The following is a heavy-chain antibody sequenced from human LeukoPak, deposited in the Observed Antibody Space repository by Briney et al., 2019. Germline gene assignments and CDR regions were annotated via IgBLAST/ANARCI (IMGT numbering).Heavy chain of an antibody. CDR3: ARALTDFHWFDA. D-gene: IGHD3-16*01. CDR2: VKQDGSEK. J-gene: IGHJ5*02. Sequence: PGGSLRLACAASGFTFTGYWMSWVRQAPGKGLEWVANVKQDGSEKYYVDSVKGRFTISRDNAKNSLYLQMNSLRAEDTAVYYCARALTDFHWFDAWGQGTLVTVSS. V-gene: IGHV3-7*01. CDR1: GFTFTGYW.